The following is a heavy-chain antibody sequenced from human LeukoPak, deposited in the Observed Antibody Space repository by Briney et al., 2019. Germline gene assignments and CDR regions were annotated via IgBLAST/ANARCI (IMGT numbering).Heavy chain of an antibody. Sequence: PSETLSLTCTVHGGSFSGYYWSWIRQAPGEGLECIGEINHSGTTNYNPSLNSRVTISLDTSKNQFSLKLTSVTAADTAVYYCARTSYTNYDKWYDPWGQGTLVTVSS. D-gene: IGHD4-11*01. CDR3: ARTSYTNYDKWYDP. V-gene: IGHV4-34*01. J-gene: IGHJ5*02. CDR1: GGSFSGYY. CDR2: INHSGTT.